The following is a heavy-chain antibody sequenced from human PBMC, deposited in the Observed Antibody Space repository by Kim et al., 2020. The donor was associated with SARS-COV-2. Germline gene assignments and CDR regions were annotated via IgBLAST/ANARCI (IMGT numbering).Heavy chain of an antibody. Sequence: GGSLRLSCATSGFTFSAYDMNWVRQAPGKGLEWLSFITKTSSTIFYADSVMGRFTTSRDNGKNSLYLQMSSLTDEVTAVYFCVRDRWGGVFDFWGRGSLVAVSS. CDR3: VRDRWGGVFDF. CDR1: GFTFSAYD. V-gene: IGHV3-48*02. J-gene: IGHJ3*01. CDR2: ITKTSSTI. D-gene: IGHD3-16*01.